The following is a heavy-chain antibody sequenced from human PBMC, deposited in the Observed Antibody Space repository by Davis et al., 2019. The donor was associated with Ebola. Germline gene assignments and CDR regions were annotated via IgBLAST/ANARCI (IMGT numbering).Heavy chain of an antibody. CDR1: GDSISSGNYF. CDR3: AKHGQRRGNSWLNSVNH. D-gene: IGHD6-13*01. CDR2: INYNGNT. J-gene: IGHJ5*02. Sequence: PSETLSLTCTVSGDSISSGNYFWGWTRQSPGKGLEWIGSINYNGNTYYNPSLNSRVTIFVDTSKNQFSLKVNSVSAADAALYYCAKHGQRRGNSWLNSVNHWGQGILVTVSS. V-gene: IGHV4-39*01.